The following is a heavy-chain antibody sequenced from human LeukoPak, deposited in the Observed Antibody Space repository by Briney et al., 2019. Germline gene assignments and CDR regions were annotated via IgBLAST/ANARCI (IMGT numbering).Heavy chain of an antibody. V-gene: IGHV5-51*01. D-gene: IGHD6-19*01. CDR3: ARHIEVAGTWFDP. CDR1: GYSFTSYW. Sequence: GESLKISCQGSGYSFTSYWIGWVRQMPGKGLEWMGIIYPGDSDTRYSPSFQGQVTISADKSISTAYLQWSSLKASDTAMYYCARHIEVAGTWFDPWGQGTLVTVSS. J-gene: IGHJ5*02. CDR2: IYPGDSDT.